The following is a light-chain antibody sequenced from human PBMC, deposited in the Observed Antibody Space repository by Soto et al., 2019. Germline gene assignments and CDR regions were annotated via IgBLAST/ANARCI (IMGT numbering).Light chain of an antibody. CDR1: SSDVGGY. J-gene: IGLJ3*02. CDR2: EVT. Sequence: QSDLTQPASVSGSPGQSVTISCTGTSSDVGGYISWYQQHPGKAPKLMIFEVTNRPSGVSIRFSGSKSGNTASLTISGLQAEDEADYYCSSYTSSSTVFGGGTKLTVL. CDR3: SSYTSSSTV. V-gene: IGLV2-14*01.